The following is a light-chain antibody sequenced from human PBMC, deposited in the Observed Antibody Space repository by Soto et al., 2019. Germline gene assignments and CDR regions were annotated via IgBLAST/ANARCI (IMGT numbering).Light chain of an antibody. V-gene: IGKV3-20*01. J-gene: IGKJ5*01. CDR1: QSVSSN. CDR2: EAS. Sequence: IAITRPPATVSMSPGERATLTSRASQSVSSNLAWYQQKPGQAPRLLIYEASSRATGIPDRFSGGGSETDFTLSISKVEPEDFAVYYYEQYGWPPRATFGQGTRLEIK. CDR3: EQYGWPPRAT.